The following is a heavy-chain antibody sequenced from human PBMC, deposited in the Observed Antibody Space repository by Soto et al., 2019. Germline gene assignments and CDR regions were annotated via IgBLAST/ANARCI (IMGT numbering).Heavy chain of an antibody. CDR1: GASISGFY. CDR3: VRHGTKPLRDWFDP. V-gene: IGHV4-4*07. Sequence: SETLSLTCTVSGASISGFYCSWIRKSAGKGLEWIGRIYATGTTDYNPSLKSRVMMPVDTSKKQFSLKLRSVTAADTSVYYCVRHGTKPLRDWFDPWGQGISVTVSS. CDR2: IYATGTT. D-gene: IGHD1-1*01. J-gene: IGHJ5*02.